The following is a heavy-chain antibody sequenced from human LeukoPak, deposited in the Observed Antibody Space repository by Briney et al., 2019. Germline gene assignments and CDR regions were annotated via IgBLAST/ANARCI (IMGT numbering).Heavy chain of an antibody. D-gene: IGHD6-6*01. V-gene: IGHV3-30*03. CDR2: ISYDGSRK. J-gene: IGHJ5*02. CDR1: GFTFSSYG. CDR3: ARDAARPWFDP. Sequence: GGSLRLSCAASGFTFSSYGIHWVRQAPGKGLEWVAVISYDGSRKYYADSVKGRFTISRDNSKNTLYLQMNSLRAEDTAVYYCARDAARPWFDPWGQGTLVTVSS.